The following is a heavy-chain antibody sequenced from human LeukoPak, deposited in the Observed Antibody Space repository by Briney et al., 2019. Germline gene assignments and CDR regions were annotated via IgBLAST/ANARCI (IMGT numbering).Heavy chain of an antibody. CDR3: ARDVVGAIDY. CDR2: INPSGSST. Sequence: GASVKVSCKTSGYTFTNYYTHWVRQAPGQGLEWMGIINPSGSSTSYAQKFQGRVTLTRDTSTSTVYMELSSLRSEDTAVYYCARDVVGAIDYWGQGTLVTVSS. CDR1: GYTFTNYY. D-gene: IGHD1-26*01. V-gene: IGHV1-46*01. J-gene: IGHJ4*02.